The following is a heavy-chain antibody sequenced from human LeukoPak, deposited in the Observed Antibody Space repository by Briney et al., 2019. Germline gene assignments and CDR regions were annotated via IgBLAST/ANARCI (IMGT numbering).Heavy chain of an antibody. Sequence: PSETLSLTCTVSGGSISSYYWSWIRQPAGKGLEWIGRIYTSGSTNYNPSLKSRVTMSVDTSKNQFSLKLSSVTAADTAVYYCAREGQWLVPWWFDPWGQGTLVTVSS. J-gene: IGHJ5*02. V-gene: IGHV4-4*07. CDR3: AREGQWLVPWWFDP. D-gene: IGHD6-19*01. CDR2: IYTSGST. CDR1: GGSISSYY.